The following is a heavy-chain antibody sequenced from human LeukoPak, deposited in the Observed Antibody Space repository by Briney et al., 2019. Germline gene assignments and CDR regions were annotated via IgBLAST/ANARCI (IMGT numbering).Heavy chain of an antibody. Sequence: SETVSRTCAVYGGSFSGYYWSWIRQSPGKGLEWIGEINHSGSTNYNPSLKSRVTISVDTSKNQFSLKLSSVTAADTAVYYCARDLIADYVWGSYRYSDAFDIWGQGTMVTVSS. V-gene: IGHV4-34*01. D-gene: IGHD3-16*02. CDR3: ARDLIADYVWGSYRYSDAFDI. J-gene: IGHJ3*02. CDR2: INHSGST. CDR1: GGSFSGYY.